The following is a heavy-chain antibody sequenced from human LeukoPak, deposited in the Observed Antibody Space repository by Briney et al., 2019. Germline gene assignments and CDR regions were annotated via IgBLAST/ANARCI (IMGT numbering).Heavy chain of an antibody. D-gene: IGHD3-3*01. V-gene: IGHV1-2*02. J-gene: IGHJ4*02. CDR2: INPNSGGT. CDR1: RYTFTGYY. CDR3: AQPENFWSGYLDY. Sequence: ASVKVSCKASRYTFTGYYMHWVRQAPGQGLEWMGWINPNSGGTNYAQKFQGRVTMTRDTSISTAYMELSRLRSDDTAVYYCAQPENFWSGYLDYWGQGTLVTLSS.